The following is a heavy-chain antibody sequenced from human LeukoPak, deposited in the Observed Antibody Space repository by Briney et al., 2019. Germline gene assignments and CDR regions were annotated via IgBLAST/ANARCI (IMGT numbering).Heavy chain of an antibody. V-gene: IGHV4-59*01. CDR3: VKYYYDSSGYYFPNLFDY. Sequence: SETLSLTCTVSGDSISSYYWSWIRQPPGKGLEWIGYIYYSGSTNYNPSLKRRVTISVDTSKNQFSLKLSSVTAADTAVYYCVKYYYDSSGYYFPNLFDYWGQGTLVTVSS. D-gene: IGHD3-22*01. CDR2: IYYSGST. CDR1: GDSISSYY. J-gene: IGHJ4*02.